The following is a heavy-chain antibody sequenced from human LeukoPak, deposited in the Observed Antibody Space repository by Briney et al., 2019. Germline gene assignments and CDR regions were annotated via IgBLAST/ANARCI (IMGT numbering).Heavy chain of an antibody. CDR2: IDPGASDT. CDR3: ARQGSSSSYDY. Sequence: GESLKISCKGSGYSFTSYWIGWVRQIPGKGLEWMGIIDPGASDTRYSPSFQGQATISADKSISTAYLQWSGLKAAETAMYYCARQGSSSSYDYWGQGTLVTVSS. J-gene: IGHJ4*02. CDR1: GYSFTSYW. D-gene: IGHD6-6*01. V-gene: IGHV5-51*01.